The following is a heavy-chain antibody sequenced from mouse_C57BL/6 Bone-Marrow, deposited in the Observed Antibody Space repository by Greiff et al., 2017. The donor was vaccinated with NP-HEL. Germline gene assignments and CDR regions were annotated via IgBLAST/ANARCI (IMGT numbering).Heavy chain of an antibody. CDR3: AMIYYDHPWYFDV. V-gene: IGHV1-47*01. CDR1: GYTFTTYP. CDR2: FHPYNDDT. D-gene: IGHD2-4*01. J-gene: IGHJ1*03. Sequence: VQLQESGAELVKPGASVKMSCKASGYTFTTYPIEWMKQNHGKSLEWIGNFHPYNDDTKYNEKFKGKATLTVEKSSSTVYLELSRLTSDDSAVYYCAMIYYDHPWYFDVWGTGTTVTVSS.